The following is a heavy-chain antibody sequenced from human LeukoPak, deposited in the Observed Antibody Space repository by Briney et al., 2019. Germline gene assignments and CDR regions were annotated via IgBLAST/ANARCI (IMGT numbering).Heavy chain of an antibody. CDR2: IYTSGST. V-gene: IGHV4-4*07. D-gene: IGHD3-10*01. J-gene: IGHJ4*02. Sequence: PSETLSLTCTVSGGSISSYYWSWIRQPAGKGLEWIGRIYTSGSTNYNPSLKSRVTMSVDTSKNQFSLKMSSVTAADTAVYYCASNYGSGSYHYFDYWGQGTLVTVSS. CDR1: GGSISSYY. CDR3: ASNYGSGSYHYFDY.